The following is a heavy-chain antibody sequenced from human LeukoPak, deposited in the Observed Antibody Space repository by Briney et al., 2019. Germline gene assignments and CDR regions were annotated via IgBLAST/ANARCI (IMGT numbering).Heavy chain of an antibody. CDR1: GGSFSGYY. J-gene: IGHJ4*02. V-gene: IGHV4-34*01. D-gene: IGHD3-10*01. CDR3: ARGVGAPPFVPLDPMVRGVTPFDY. Sequence: SETLSLTCAVYGGSFSGYYWSWIRQPPGKGLEWIGEINHGGSTNYNPSLKSRVTISVDTSKNQFSLKLSSVTAADTAVYYCARGVGAPPFVPLDPMVRGVTPFDYWGQGTLVTVSS. CDR2: INHGGST.